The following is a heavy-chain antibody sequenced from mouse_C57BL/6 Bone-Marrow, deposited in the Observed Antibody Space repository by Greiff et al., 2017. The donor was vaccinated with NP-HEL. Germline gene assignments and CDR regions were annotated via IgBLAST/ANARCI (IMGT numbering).Heavy chain of an antibody. D-gene: IGHD6-2*01. CDR3: ARLESVAD. CDR2: IDPSDSYT. Sequence: QVQLQQPGAELVRPGTSVKLSCKASGYTFTSYWMHWVKQRPGQGLEWIGVIDPSDSYTNYNQKFTGQATLTLDTSSTTAYMQLSSLTAEDSAVYYCARLESVADWGKGTLVTVSA. CDR1: GYTFTSYW. V-gene: IGHV1-59*01. J-gene: IGHJ3*01.